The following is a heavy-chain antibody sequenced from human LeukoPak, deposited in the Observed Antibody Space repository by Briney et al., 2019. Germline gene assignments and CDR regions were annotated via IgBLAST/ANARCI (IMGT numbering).Heavy chain of an antibody. Sequence: PPGGSLRLSCAASGFTFSSYGMHWVRQAPGKGLEWVAVISYDGSNKYYADSVKGRFTISRDNSKNTLYLQMNSLRAEDTAVYYCAKPYCGGDCYYFDYWGQGTLVTVSS. CDR2: ISYDGSNK. CDR1: GFTFSSYG. V-gene: IGHV3-30*18. D-gene: IGHD2-21*02. J-gene: IGHJ4*02. CDR3: AKPYCGGDCYYFDY.